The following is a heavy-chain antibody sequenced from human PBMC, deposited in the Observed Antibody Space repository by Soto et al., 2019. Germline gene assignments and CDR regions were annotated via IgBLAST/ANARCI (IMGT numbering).Heavy chain of an antibody. D-gene: IGHD3-16*01. V-gene: IGHV1-8*02. CDR2: MNPNSGNT. Sequence: QVQLVQSGAEVKKPGASVKVSCKASGYTFTSYDINWVRQATGQGLEWMGWMNPNSGNTGYAQKFQGRVTMTSNXXIXTXXVQLSSLRSEDTAVYYCARGEPGHWGRYYYYGMDVWGQGTTVTVSS. J-gene: IGHJ6*02. CDR1: GYTFTSYD. CDR3: ARGEPGHWGRYYYYGMDV.